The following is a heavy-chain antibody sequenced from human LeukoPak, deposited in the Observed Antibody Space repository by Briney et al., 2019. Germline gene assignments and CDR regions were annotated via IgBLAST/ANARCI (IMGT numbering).Heavy chain of an antibody. V-gene: IGHV1-46*01. CDR2: INPSGDST. CDR1: EYIFTTDY. Sequence: ASVKVSCKASEYIFTTDYIHWVRQAPGQGLEWMGTINPSGDSTTYAQNFQGRVTMTRDTSTSTVYMELSSLTSEDTAVYYCARDFSTGAGTFDYWGQGTLVTVSS. D-gene: IGHD3/OR15-3a*01. CDR3: ARDFSTGAGTFDY. J-gene: IGHJ4*02.